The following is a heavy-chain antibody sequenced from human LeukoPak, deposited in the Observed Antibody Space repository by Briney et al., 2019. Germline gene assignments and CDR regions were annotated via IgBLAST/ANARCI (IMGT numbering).Heavy chain of an antibody. V-gene: IGHV5-51*01. CDR2: IYPADSDI. Sequence: GESLKISCKGSGYSINNYWIGWVRQMPGKGLEWMGIIYPADSDIRYSPSFQGLVTISADKSISTAYLQWSSLKASDTAMYYYARQEYCSGGSCYTWFDPWGQGTLVTVSS. CDR1: GYSINNYW. CDR3: ARQEYCSGGSCYTWFDP. J-gene: IGHJ5*02. D-gene: IGHD2-15*01.